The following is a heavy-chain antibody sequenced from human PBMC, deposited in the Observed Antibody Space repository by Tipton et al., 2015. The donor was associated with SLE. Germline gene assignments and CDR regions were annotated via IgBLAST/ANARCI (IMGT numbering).Heavy chain of an antibody. D-gene: IGHD6-19*01. CDR1: GYTFTSYY. Sequence: QLVQSGAEVKKPGASVKVSCKASGYTFTSYYMHWVRQAPGQGLAWMGIINPSGGSTSYAQKFQGRVTMTRDTSTSTVYMELGNLRSDDTAFYYCARGRAVAGFRWFDPWGQGTLVTVSS. CDR2: INPSGGST. CDR3: ARGRAVAGFRWFDP. V-gene: IGHV1-46*01. J-gene: IGHJ5*02.